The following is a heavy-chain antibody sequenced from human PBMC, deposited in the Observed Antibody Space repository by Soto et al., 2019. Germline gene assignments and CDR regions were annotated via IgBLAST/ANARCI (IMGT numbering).Heavy chain of an antibody. J-gene: IGHJ4*02. V-gene: IGHV1-3*01. CDR1: GYTFTAHS. CDR3: AREPEDGVPGDY. CDR2: IIVSHDWP. D-gene: IGHD2-8*01. Sequence: VQLVQSGTEVKEPGASVRVSCTASGYTFTAHSLHWARQAPGQGLEWMGWIIVSHDWPRYAPQFQGRLTFETDTLGTTSYMHLTSLTPDDMAVYFCAREPEDGVPGDYWGQGTPVVVSS.